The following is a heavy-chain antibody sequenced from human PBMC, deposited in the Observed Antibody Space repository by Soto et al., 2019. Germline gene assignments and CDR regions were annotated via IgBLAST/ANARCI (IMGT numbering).Heavy chain of an antibody. Sequence: VKVSCKASGYTFTGQYMHWVRQAPGQGLEWMGWINPNSGDTNYAQKFQGRVTMTRDTSIGTAYMELSSLRSNDTAIYYCARESSGITLYGMDVWGQGTTVTVSS. V-gene: IGHV1-2*02. CDR1: GYTFTGQY. J-gene: IGHJ6*02. D-gene: IGHD1-7*01. CDR2: INPNSGDT. CDR3: ARESSGITLYGMDV.